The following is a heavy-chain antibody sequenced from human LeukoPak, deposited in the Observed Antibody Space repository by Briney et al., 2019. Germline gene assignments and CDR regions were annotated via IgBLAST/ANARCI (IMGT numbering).Heavy chain of an antibody. J-gene: IGHJ4*02. CDR2: IKQDGGEK. V-gene: IGHV3-7*04. Sequence: GGSLRLSCAASGFTFNTFWMSWVRQAPGKGPEWVANIKQDGGEKHYVDSVKGRFTIFRDNVESSLYLQMNSLRSEDTAVYFCAKETYSTSWQLDSWGQGTLVTVSS. CDR3: AKETYSTSWQLDS. D-gene: IGHD6-13*01. CDR1: GFTFNTFW.